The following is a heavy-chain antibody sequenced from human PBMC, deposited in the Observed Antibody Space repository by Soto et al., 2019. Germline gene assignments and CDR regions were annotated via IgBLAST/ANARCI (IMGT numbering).Heavy chain of an antibody. V-gene: IGHV1-69*01. J-gene: IGHJ3*02. CDR1: GGTFSSYA. CDR2: IIPIFGTA. CDR3: ARISSPDYYYDSSGYYYALGAFDI. Sequence: QVQLVQSGAEVKKPGSSVKVSCKASGGTFSSYAISWVRQAPGQGLEWMGGIIPIFGTANYAQKFQGRVTITADESTSNAYRELSSLRSEDTAVYYCARISSPDYYYDSSGYYYALGAFDIWGQGTMVTVSS. D-gene: IGHD3-22*01.